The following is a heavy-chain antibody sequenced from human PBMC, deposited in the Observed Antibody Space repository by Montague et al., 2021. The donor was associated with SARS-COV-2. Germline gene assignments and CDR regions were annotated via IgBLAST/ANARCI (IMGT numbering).Heavy chain of an antibody. J-gene: IGHJ4*02. CDR2: IYNGGST. CDR3: VTRTRYPQNDFGF. Sequence: SETLSLTCTVSGDSIRNSDYSWGWVRQPPGNGLEWIGNIYNGGSTFYNPSLKSRVTIFVDTSKNQFSLKLSSVTAADTAVYYCVTRTRYPQNDFGFWGQGTLVTVSS. V-gene: IGHV4-39*01. D-gene: IGHD1-14*01. CDR1: GDSIRNSDYS.